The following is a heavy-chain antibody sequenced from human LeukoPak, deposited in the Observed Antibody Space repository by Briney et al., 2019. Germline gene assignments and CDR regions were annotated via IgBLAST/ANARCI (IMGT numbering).Heavy chain of an antibody. D-gene: IGHD6-13*01. CDR3: ARDSIAAPHCYDY. V-gene: IGHV1-2*02. CDR1: GYTFTGYY. CDR2: INPNSGGT. Sequence: GASVKVSCKASGYTFTGYYMHWVRQAPGQGLEWMGWINPNSGGTNYAQKFQGRVTMTRDTSISTAYMELSRLRSDDTAVYYCARDSIAAPHCYDYWGQGTLVTVSS. J-gene: IGHJ4*02.